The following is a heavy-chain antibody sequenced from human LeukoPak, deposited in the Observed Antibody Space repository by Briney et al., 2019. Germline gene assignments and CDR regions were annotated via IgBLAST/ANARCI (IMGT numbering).Heavy chain of an antibody. CDR3: ARDFPSLGDVFDI. Sequence: PSETLSRTCPVSGVSISNYYWSWIRQPPGKGLEWIGYIYYSGSTNYNPSLKSRVTISLDTSKNQFSLKLTSVTAADTAVYYCARDFPSLGDVFDIWGQGTMVTVSS. J-gene: IGHJ3*02. CDR2: IYYSGST. D-gene: IGHD7-27*01. V-gene: IGHV4-59*01. CDR1: GVSISNYY.